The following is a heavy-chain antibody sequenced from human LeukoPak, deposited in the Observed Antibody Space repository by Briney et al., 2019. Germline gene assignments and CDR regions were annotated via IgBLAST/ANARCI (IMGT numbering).Heavy chain of an antibody. J-gene: IGHJ3*02. CDR3: ARERDSSSSLGRAFDI. V-gene: IGHV4-59*12. D-gene: IGHD6-6*01. CDR1: GGSISSYY. CDR2: IYYSGST. Sequence: SETLSLTCTVSGGSISSYYWSWIRQPPGKGLEWIGYIYYSGSTNYNPSLKSRVTISVDTSKNQFSLKLSSVTAADTAVYYCARERDSSSSLGRAFDIWGQGTVVTVSS.